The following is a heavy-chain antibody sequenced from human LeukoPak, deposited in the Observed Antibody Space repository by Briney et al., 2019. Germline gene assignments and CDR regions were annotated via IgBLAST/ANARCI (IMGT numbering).Heavy chain of an antibody. CDR3: ARGMNYYDSSGYPSNWFDP. J-gene: IGHJ5*02. Sequence: PSETLSLTCAVSGGSISSGGYSWSWIRQPPGKGLEWIGYIYHSGSTYYNPSLKSRVTISVDRSKNQFSLKLSSVTAADTAVYYCARGMNYYDSSGYPSNWFDPWGQGTLVTVSS. D-gene: IGHD3-22*01. V-gene: IGHV4-30-2*01. CDR1: GGSISSGGYS. CDR2: IYHSGST.